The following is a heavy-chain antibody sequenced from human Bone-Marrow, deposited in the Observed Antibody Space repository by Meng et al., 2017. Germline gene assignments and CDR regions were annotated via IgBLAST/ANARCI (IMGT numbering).Heavy chain of an antibody. J-gene: IGHJ4*02. CDR2: IKRNSDGGTI. CDR1: GLSFTDAW. CDR3: ATGAAAADH. D-gene: IGHD6-13*01. V-gene: IGHV3-15*01. Sequence: EVALVESGGGLVKPGGSLRLSCVASGLSFTDAWMSWVRQAPGKGLEWVGRIKRNSDGGTIDYAAPVKGRFTISRDDSKNTLYLQMDSLITEDTAVYFCATGAAAADHWGQGTLVTVSS.